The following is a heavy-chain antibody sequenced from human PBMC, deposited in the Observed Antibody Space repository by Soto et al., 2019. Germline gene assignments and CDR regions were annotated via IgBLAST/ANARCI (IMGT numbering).Heavy chain of an antibody. Sequence: PGGYLTLYCAATVFPFRAYYMSWIRQAPGKGLQWVSYISSSGSSTKYADSVKGRFTISRDNAKNSLYLQMNSLRAEDTAVYFCARDVRQLVDYWGQGT. CDR2: ISSSGSST. V-gene: IGHV3-11*05. J-gene: IGHJ4*02. CDR3: ARDVRQLVDY. CDR1: VFPFRAYY. D-gene: IGHD6-13*01.